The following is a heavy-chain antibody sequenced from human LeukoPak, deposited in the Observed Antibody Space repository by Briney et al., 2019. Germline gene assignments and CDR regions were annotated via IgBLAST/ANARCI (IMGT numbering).Heavy chain of an antibody. D-gene: IGHD3-22*01. CDR1: GYSISSGYY. V-gene: IGHV4-38-2*02. CDR2: IYHSGST. Sequence: PSETLSLTCTVSGYSISSGYYWGWIRQPPGKGLEWIGSIYHSGSTYYNPSLKSRVTISVDTSKNQFSLKLSSVTAADTAVYFCARGPYSYDSSGAFDIWGQGTMVTVSS. CDR3: ARGPYSYDSSGAFDI. J-gene: IGHJ3*02.